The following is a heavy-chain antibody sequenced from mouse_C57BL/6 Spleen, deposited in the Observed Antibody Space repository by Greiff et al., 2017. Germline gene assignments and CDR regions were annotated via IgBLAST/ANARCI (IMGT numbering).Heavy chain of an antibody. D-gene: IGHD2-4*01. CDR3: ACDYPFAY. J-gene: IGHJ3*01. V-gene: IGHV5-17*01. CDR2: ISSGSSTI. CDR1: GFTFSDYG. Sequence: EVNLVESGGGLVKPGGSLKLSCAASGFTFSDYGMHWVRQAPEKGLEWVAYISSGSSTIYYADTVKGRFTISRDNAKNTLFLQMTSLRSEDTAMYYCACDYPFAYWGQGTLVTVSA.